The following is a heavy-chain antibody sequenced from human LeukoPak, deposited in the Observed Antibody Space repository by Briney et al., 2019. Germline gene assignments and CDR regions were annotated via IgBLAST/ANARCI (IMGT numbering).Heavy chain of an antibody. CDR1: GGSISSYY. D-gene: IGHD6-13*01. V-gene: IGHV4-4*07. CDR3: ARDPIPAYSSSWYAFDI. Sequence: SETLSLTCTVSGGSISSYYWSWIRQPAGKGLEWIGRIYTSGSTNYNPSLKSRVTISVDKSKNQFSLKLSSVTAADTAVYYCARDPIPAYSSSWYAFDIWGQGTMVTVSS. CDR2: IYTSGST. J-gene: IGHJ3*02.